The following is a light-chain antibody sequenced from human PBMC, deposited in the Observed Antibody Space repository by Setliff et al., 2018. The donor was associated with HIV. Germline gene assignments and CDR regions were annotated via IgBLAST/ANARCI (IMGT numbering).Light chain of an antibody. Sequence: EIVLTQSPGTLSLSPGQTATPSCRASQNVTSNYIAWYRQKPGQAPRVLIYDASSRATGVPDRFNGTGSGTDFTLTISRLEAEDFAVYYCQQYGAPRLTFGGGTK. V-gene: IGKV3-20*01. CDR1: QNVTSNY. J-gene: IGKJ4*01. CDR2: DAS. CDR3: QQYGAPRLT.